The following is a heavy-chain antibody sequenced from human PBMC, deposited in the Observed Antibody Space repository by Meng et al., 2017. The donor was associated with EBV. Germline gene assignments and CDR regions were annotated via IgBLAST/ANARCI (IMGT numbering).Heavy chain of an antibody. CDR1: GYTFTSYD. Sequence: QGELVQSGAEVKKPGASVKVSCKASGYTFTSYDINWVRQATGQGLEWMGWMNPNSGNTGYAQKFQGRVTMTRNTSISTAYMELSSLRSEDTAVYYCARGPYYYDSSGYYYGEFDPWGQGTLVTASS. J-gene: IGHJ5*02. D-gene: IGHD3-22*01. CDR2: MNPNSGNT. V-gene: IGHV1-8*01. CDR3: ARGPYYYDSSGYYYGEFDP.